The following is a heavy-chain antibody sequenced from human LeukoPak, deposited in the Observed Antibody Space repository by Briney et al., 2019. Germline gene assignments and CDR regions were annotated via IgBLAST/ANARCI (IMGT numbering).Heavy chain of an antibody. J-gene: IGHJ3*02. D-gene: IGHD2-21*01. Sequence: GGSLRLSCTASGFTFGDYAMSWFRQAPGKGLEWVGFIRSKAYGGTTEYAASVKGRFTISRDDSKSIAYLQMNSLKTEDTAVYYCTRDRICGGAYCPLHDAFDIWDQGTMVTVSS. CDR2: IRSKAYGGTT. CDR3: TRDRICGGAYCPLHDAFDI. V-gene: IGHV3-49*03. CDR1: GFTFGDYA.